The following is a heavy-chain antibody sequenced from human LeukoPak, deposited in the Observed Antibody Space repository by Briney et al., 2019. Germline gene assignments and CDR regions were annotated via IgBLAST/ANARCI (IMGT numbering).Heavy chain of an antibody. CDR3: ARGKSGTVDY. Sequence: SETLSLTCSVSGGSISSNSYYWSWIRQPPGKGLEWIGYIYYSGSTNYNPSLKSRVTISVDTSKNQFSLKLSSVTAADTAVYYCARGKSGTVDYWGQGTLVTVSS. V-gene: IGHV4-61*01. CDR2: IYYSGST. D-gene: IGHD6-13*01. CDR1: GGSISSNSYY. J-gene: IGHJ4*02.